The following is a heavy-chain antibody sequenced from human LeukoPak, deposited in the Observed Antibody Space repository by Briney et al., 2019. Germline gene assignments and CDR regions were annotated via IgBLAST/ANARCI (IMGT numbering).Heavy chain of an antibody. Sequence: PGGSLRLSCAASGFTFSTYVMTWVRQAPGKGLEWVSSISDSSSNTYYADSVKGRFTISRDNSRNTLYLQMNSLRAEDTAIYYCAKSRRAVGINPADYWGQGTLVTVSS. CDR2: ISDSSSNT. CDR1: GFTFSTYV. V-gene: IGHV3-23*01. D-gene: IGHD6-13*01. CDR3: AKSRRAVGINPADY. J-gene: IGHJ4*02.